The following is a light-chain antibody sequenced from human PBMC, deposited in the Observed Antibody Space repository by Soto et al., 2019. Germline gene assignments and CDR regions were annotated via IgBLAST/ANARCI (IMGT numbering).Light chain of an antibody. Sequence: QSVLTQPASVSGSPGQSITISCTGTSSDIGGFNFVSWYQQHPGKAPKVMIYQVSDRPSGVSNRFSGSKSGNTASLTISGLQAEDEADYYCTSYTNTAARVFGGGTKLTVL. J-gene: IGLJ2*01. CDR3: TSYTNTAARV. V-gene: IGLV2-14*01. CDR1: SSDIGGFNF. CDR2: QVS.